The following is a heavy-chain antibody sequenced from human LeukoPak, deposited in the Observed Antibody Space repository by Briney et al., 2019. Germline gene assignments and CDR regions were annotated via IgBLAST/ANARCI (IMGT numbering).Heavy chain of an antibody. V-gene: IGHV4-4*02. J-gene: IGHJ3*02. CDR3: ARLFEVVDAFDI. CDR2: IYHSGST. D-gene: IGHD2-21*01. CDR1: GGSISSGNW. Sequence: PSGTLSLTCAVSGGSISSGNWWTWVRQPPGKGLDWIGEIYHSGSTNYNPSLKSRVTISVDTSKNQFSLKLSSVTAADTAVYYCARLFEVVDAFDIWGQGTMVTVSS.